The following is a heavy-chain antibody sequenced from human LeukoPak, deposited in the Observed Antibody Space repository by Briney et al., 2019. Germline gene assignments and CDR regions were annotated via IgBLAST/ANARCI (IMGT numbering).Heavy chain of an antibody. CDR3: VRHISTNTGYFDS. CDR1: GGSINSHSYY. Sequence: PSETLSLTCTVSGGSINSHSYYWGWIRQPPGKGLEWIGSGYYDGTSYSNPSLKSGVAVFVDTSRDQFSLDLSFVTAADTALYYCVRHISTNTGYFDSCGQGTLVSVSS. J-gene: IGHJ4*02. D-gene: IGHD5-24*01. V-gene: IGHV4-39*01. CDR2: GYYDGTS.